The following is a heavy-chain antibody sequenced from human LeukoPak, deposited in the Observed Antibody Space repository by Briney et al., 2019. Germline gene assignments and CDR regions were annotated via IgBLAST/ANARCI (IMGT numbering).Heavy chain of an antibody. CDR1: GGTFSSYT. V-gene: IGHV1-69*04. Sequence: ASVKVSCEASGGTFSSYTISWVRQAPGQGLEWMGRIIPILGIANYAQKFQGRVTITADKSTSTAYMELSSLRSEDTAVYYCARDAPAYCGGDCFLYYFDYWGQGTLVTVSS. D-gene: IGHD2-21*01. CDR3: ARDAPAYCGGDCFLYYFDY. CDR2: IIPILGIA. J-gene: IGHJ4*02.